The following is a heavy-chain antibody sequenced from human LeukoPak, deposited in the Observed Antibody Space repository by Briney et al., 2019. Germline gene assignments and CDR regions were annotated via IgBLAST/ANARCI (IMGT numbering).Heavy chain of an antibody. Sequence: ASVKVSCKASGYTFTGYYMHWVRQAPGQGLEWMGWINPNSGGTNYAQKFQGRVTMTRDTSISTAYMELSRLRSDDTAVYYCPYSTSWLYYYGMDVWGQGTTVTVSS. D-gene: IGHD2-2*01. J-gene: IGHJ6*02. CDR2: INPNSGGT. CDR3: PYSTSWLYYYGMDV. V-gene: IGHV1-2*02. CDR1: GYTFTGYY.